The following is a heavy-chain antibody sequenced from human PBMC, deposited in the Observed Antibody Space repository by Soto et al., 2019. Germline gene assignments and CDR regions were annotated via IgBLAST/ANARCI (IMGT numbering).Heavy chain of an antibody. V-gene: IGHV2-26*01. J-gene: IGHJ4*02. CDR3: ARTLKEVTPSYFDY. Sequence: SGPTLVNPTETLTLTCTVSGFSLSNARMGVSWIRQPPGKALEWLAHIFSNDEKSYSTSLKSRLTISKDTSKSQVVLTMTNMDPVDTATYYCARTLKEVTPSYFDYWGQGTLVTVSS. CDR1: GFSLSNARMG. CDR2: IFSNDEK. D-gene: IGHD2-21*02.